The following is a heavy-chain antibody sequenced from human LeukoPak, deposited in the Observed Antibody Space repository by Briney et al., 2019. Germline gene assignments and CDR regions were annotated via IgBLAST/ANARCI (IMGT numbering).Heavy chain of an antibody. Sequence: PSETLSLTCTVSGASISSSSYSWAWIRRPPGKGLEWIGSMFYSGGTFYNPSLKSRVTISADTSKNQFSLKLSSVTAADTAVYYCARLSGSGWILFDYWGQGTLVTVSS. CDR1: GASISSSSYS. V-gene: IGHV4-39*01. D-gene: IGHD6-19*01. CDR2: MFYSGGT. CDR3: ARLSGSGWILFDY. J-gene: IGHJ4*02.